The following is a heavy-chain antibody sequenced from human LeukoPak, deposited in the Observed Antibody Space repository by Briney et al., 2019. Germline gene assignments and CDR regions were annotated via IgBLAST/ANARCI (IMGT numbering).Heavy chain of an antibody. J-gene: IGHJ4*02. CDR1: GFTFSTYA. V-gene: IGHV3-23*01. CDR3: AKEGGIVVVGGRDY. Sequence: GGSLRLSCAASGFTFSTYAMSWVRQAPGKGLEWVSAISGSGGRTFYADSVKGRFTISRDNSKNTLYLQMNSLRADDTAVYYCAKEGGIVVVGGRDYWGQGTLVTVSS. CDR2: ISGSGGRT. D-gene: IGHD3-22*01.